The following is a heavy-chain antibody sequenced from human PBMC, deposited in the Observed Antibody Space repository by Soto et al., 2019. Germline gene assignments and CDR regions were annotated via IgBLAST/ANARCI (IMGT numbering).Heavy chain of an antibody. Sequence: SETLSLTCAVSGYSISSGYYWGWIRQPPGKGLEWIGSIYHSGSTYYNPSLKSRVTISVDTSKNQFSLKLSSVTAADTAVYYCARGKWQWLVAYYFDYWGQGTLVTVSS. J-gene: IGHJ4*02. CDR3: ARGKWQWLVAYYFDY. CDR1: GYSISSGYY. CDR2: IYHSGST. V-gene: IGHV4-38-2*01. D-gene: IGHD6-19*01.